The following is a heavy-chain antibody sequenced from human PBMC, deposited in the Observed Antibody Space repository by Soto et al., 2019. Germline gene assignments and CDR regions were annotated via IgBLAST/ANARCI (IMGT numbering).Heavy chain of an antibody. D-gene: IGHD3-16*01. CDR2: IRGFSPYT. CDR3: ARDRGYDAPDYHYNAMDV. V-gene: IGHV3-21*01. Sequence: EVQLVESGGGLVKPGGSLRLSCISSGFTFRTYTMNWVRQAPGKGLEWVSGIRGFSPYTFYAESVKGRFTISRDNAKNSLYLQMNTLRAEDTAVYYCARDRGYDAPDYHYNAMDVWGQGTTVTVSS. J-gene: IGHJ6*02. CDR1: GFTFRTYT.